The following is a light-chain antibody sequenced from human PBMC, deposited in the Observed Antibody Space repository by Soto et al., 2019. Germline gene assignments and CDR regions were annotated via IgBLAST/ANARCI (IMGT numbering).Light chain of an antibody. V-gene: IGKV2-28*01. CDR1: QSLLHSNGYNY. J-gene: IGKJ1*01. CDR2: LGS. Sequence: IVMTQSPLSLPVTPGEPASISCRSSQSLLHSNGYNYLDWYLQKPGQSPQLLIYLGSYRASGVPDRCSGSRSGTDFTLKSSRVQAEDVGVYYCMQALQTRTFGQGTKVDIK. CDR3: MQALQTRT.